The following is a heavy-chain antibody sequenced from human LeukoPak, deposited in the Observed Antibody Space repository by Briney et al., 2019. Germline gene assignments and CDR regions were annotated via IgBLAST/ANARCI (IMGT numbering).Heavy chain of an antibody. J-gene: IGHJ4*02. D-gene: IGHD2-8*01. Sequence: GGSLRLSCAASGFTFSSYGMSWVRQAPGKGLEWVSAISGGGGSTYYADSVKGRFTISRDNSKNTLYLQMNGLRAEDTAVYYCAKWARYCTNGVCYYFDYWGQGTLVTVSS. CDR1: GFTFSSYG. CDR3: AKWARYCTNGVCYYFDY. CDR2: ISGGGGST. V-gene: IGHV3-23*01.